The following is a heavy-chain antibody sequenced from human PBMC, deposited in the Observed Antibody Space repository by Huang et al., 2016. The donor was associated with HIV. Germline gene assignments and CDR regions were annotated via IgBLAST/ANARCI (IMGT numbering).Heavy chain of an antibody. CDR2: RRSDGTNH. D-gene: IGHD4-17*01. Sequence: QVQLVESGGGVVQPGGSLSLSCSASGFTFSRYGMHWVLQAQGKWLGWVAFRRSDGTNHFYADSLKGRIIISRDNARNKLFLQVNSLRSEDAGVYYCAKDPHDNGDYSLYQYYYYLDVWGKGTTVTVSS. V-gene: IGHV3-30*02. CDR1: GFTFSRYG. CDR3: AKDPHDNGDYSLYQYYYYLDV. J-gene: IGHJ6*03.